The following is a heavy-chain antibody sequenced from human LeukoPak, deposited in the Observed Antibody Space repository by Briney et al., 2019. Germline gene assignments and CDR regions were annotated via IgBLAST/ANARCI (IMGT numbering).Heavy chain of an antibody. CDR2: ISGSGLNA. J-gene: IGHJ1*01. CDR3: XKDDAWGRYQH. Sequence: PGGSLRLSCAASGFTFSNTAMSWVRQAPGKGLEWLSIISGSGLNAYYADSVKGRFTISRDNSKSTLFLQMNSLRAEDTAVYYXXKDDAWGRYQHWGQGTLVTVSS. V-gene: IGHV3-23*01. CDR1: GFTFSNTA. D-gene: IGHD3-16*01.